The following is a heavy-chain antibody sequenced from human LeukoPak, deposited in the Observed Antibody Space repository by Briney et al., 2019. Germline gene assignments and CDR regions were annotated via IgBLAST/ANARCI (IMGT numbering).Heavy chain of an antibody. CDR1: GFTFNIYW. J-gene: IGHJ6*03. CDR3: ARDRRDFYYMDV. Sequence: GGSLRLSCAASGFTFNIYWMHWVRQTPGKGLVWLSGIDNDGSNTTYADSVKGRFTISRDNAKNTLYLPMNSLRAEDTAVYYCARDRRDFYYMDVWGKGTTVTVSS. V-gene: IGHV3-74*01. CDR2: IDNDGSNT.